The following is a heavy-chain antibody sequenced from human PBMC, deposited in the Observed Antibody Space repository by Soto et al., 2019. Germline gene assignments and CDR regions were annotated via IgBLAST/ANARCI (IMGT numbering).Heavy chain of an antibody. D-gene: IGHD1-26*01. V-gene: IGHV1-2*02. Sequence: QVQLVQSGAEVKKPGASVNVSCKASGYTFTVYYMHWVRQAPGQGLEWMGWINPKSGGTMYPQKFQGRVTMTWDTSISTASMALTRLRSDDTAVDYCARDLAKGGGSAGFDYWGQGTLVTVSS. CDR2: INPKSGGT. J-gene: IGHJ4*02. CDR3: ARDLAKGGGSAGFDY. CDR1: GYTFTVYY.